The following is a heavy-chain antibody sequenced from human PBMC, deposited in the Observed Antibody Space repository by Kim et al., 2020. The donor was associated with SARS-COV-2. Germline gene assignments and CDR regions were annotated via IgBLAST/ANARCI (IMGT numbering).Heavy chain of an antibody. Sequence: SETLSLTCTVSGGSISSSSYYWGWIRQPPGKGLEWIGSIYYSGSTYYNPSLKSRVTISVDTSKNQFSLKLSSVTAADTAVYYCAKGRSYCSSTSCGVDYWGQGTLVTVSS. CDR3: AKGRSYCSSTSCGVDY. CDR2: IYYSGST. D-gene: IGHD2-2*01. J-gene: IGHJ4*02. CDR1: GGSISSSSYY. V-gene: IGHV4-39*01.